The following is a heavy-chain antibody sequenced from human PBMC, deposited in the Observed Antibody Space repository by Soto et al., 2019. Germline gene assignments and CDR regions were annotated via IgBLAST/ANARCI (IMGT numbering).Heavy chain of an antibody. V-gene: IGHV1-18*04. CDR3: ARDEGRLHMRYYYYGMDV. CDR1: GYTFTSYG. Sequence: QVQLLQSGAEVKKPGASVKVSCKASGYTFTSYGISWVRQAPGQGLEWMGWISAYNGNTNYAQKLQGRVTMTTDKSTSTAYMELRSLRSDDTAVYYCARDEGRLHMRYYYYGMDVWGQGTTVTVSS. CDR2: ISAYNGNT. J-gene: IGHJ6*02.